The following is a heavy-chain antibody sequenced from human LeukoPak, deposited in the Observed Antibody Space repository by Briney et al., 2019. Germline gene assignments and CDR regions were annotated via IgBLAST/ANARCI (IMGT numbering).Heavy chain of an antibody. Sequence: SGPTLVKPTQTPTLTCTFSGFSLSTRDVAVGWIRQPPGKALEWLALIFWDDSEHYRPSLKTRLSITKDTSQNQVVLTMTNMDPVDTATYYCIHSQYCSATNCHMTPWSYWYFDLWGRGTLVTVSS. CDR1: GFSLSTRDVA. J-gene: IGHJ2*01. CDR3: IHSQYCSATNCHMTPWSYWYFDL. CDR2: IFWDDSE. D-gene: IGHD2-2*01. V-gene: IGHV2-5*02.